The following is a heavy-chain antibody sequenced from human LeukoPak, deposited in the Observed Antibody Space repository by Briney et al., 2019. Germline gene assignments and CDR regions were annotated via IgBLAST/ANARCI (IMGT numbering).Heavy chain of an antibody. CDR3: ARGESYGWLSYYHYMDV. V-gene: IGHV4-38-2*02. J-gene: IGHJ6*03. CDR2: IYHSGST. Sequence: SETLSLTCTVSGYSISSGYYWGWIRQPPGKGPEWIGSIYHSGSTYYNPSLKSRVTISVDTSKNQFSLKLSSVTAADTAVYYCARGESYGWLSYYHYMDVWGKGTTVTVSS. D-gene: IGHD3-9*01. CDR1: GYSISSGYY.